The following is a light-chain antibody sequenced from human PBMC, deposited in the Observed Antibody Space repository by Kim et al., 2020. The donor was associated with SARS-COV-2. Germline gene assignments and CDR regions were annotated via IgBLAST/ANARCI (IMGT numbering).Light chain of an antibody. V-gene: IGKV1-39*01. CDR1: QSISSY. CDR2: AGS. CDR3: QQSYSTHSWT. J-gene: IGKJ1*01. Sequence: DIQMTQSPSSLSASVGDRVTITCRASQSISSYLNWYQQKPGKAPKLLIYAGSSLQSGVPSRFSGSGSGTDFTLTISSLQPEDFATYYCQQSYSTHSWTFGQGTKVDIK.